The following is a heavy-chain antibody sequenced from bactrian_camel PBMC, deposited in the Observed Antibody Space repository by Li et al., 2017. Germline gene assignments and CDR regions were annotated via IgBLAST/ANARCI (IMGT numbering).Heavy chain of an antibody. V-gene: IGHV3S31*01. CDR1: GLTYKRNT. J-gene: IGHJ4*01. D-gene: IGHD5*01. CDR2: YYSALVTAST. CDR3: AARWGGGDCITFRWADKI. Sequence: VQLVESGGGLVQVGGSLTPSCAISGLTYKRNTLAWFRQVPGQAREGVAAYYSALVTASTSIADPVQGRFDVSLDKANNTLYLRMNSLKPEDTGMYSCAARWGGGDCITFRWADKIWGQGTQVTVS.